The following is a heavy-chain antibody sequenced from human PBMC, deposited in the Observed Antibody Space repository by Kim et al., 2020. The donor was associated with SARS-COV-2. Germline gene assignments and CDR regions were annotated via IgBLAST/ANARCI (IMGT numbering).Heavy chain of an antibody. J-gene: IGHJ4*02. D-gene: IGHD5-12*01. V-gene: IGHV1-3*01. Sequence: QKVQGRVTITRDTSASTAYMERSSLRSEDTAVYYCARDPSAVATITGFDYWGPGTLVTVSS. CDR3: ARDPSAVATITGFDY.